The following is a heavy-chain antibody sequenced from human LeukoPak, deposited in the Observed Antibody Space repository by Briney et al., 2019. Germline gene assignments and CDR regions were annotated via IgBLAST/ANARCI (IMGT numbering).Heavy chain of an antibody. CDR3: ARSYASGSYFSLYSYS. CDR2: IKSKTDGGTT. D-gene: IGHD3-10*01. J-gene: IGHJ4*02. CDR1: GFTFNNAW. Sequence: GGSQRLSCAASGFTFNNAWMSWVRQAPGKGLEWLGLIKSKTDGGTTDYAAPVKGRFTISGDDSKNTLYLQMNSLRAEDTAVYYCARSYASGSYFSLYSYSWGQGTLVTVSS. V-gene: IGHV3-15*01.